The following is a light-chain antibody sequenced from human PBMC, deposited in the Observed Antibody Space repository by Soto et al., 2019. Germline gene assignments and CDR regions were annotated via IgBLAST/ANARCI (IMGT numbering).Light chain of an antibody. V-gene: IGKV3-20*01. CDR3: QQYGSSPFS. J-gene: IGKJ3*01. CDR2: GAS. CDR1: QSISNNY. Sequence: EIVLTQPPGTLSLSPGERATLSCRASQSISNNYLAWYQQKPGQAPRLLIYGASSRATGIPDRFSGSGSGTDFTLTINRLEPEDFAVYYCQQYGSSPFSFGPGTKVDIK.